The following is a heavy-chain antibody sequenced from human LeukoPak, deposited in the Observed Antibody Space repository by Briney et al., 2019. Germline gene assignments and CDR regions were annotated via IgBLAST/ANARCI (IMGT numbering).Heavy chain of an antibody. CDR2: VTSSGSGT. D-gene: IGHD3-10*01. CDR1: GFTFSNYA. V-gene: IGHV3-23*01. CDR3: ARDLRFAIHNSMDV. J-gene: IGHJ6*02. Sequence: GGSLRLSCVASGFTFSNYAMNWVRQTPGKGLEWVSVVTSSGSGTYYADSVKGRLTISRDNSKNTLYLQMNSLRAEDTAVYYCARDLRFAIHNSMDVWGQGTTVTVSS.